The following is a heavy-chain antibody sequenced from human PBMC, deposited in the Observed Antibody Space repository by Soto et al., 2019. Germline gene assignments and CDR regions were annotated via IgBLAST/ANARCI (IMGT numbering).Heavy chain of an antibody. V-gene: IGHV3-15*01. D-gene: IGHD3-22*01. CDR1: GLTFSNAW. Sequence: AGGSLRLSCAASGLTFSNAWMSWVRQAPGKGLEWVGRIKSKTDGGTTDYAAPVKGRFTISRDDSKNTLYLQMNSLKTEDTAVYYCTTDSLSGYSEYWGQGTLVTVSS. J-gene: IGHJ4*02. CDR2: IKSKTDGGTT. CDR3: TTDSLSGYSEY.